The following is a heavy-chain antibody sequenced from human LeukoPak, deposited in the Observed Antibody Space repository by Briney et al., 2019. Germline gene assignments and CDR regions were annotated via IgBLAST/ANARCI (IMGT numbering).Heavy chain of an antibody. CDR2: ISTYNGNT. CDR3: ARDRSCSGGSCYWYYYYGMDV. J-gene: IGHJ6*02. D-gene: IGHD2-15*01. Sequence: ASVKVSCKASGYTFTSYSINWVRQAPGQGLEWMGWISTYNGNTNYAQKLQGRVTMTTDTSTSTAYMELRSLRSDDTAVYYCARDRSCSGGSCYWYYYYGMDVWGQGTTVTVSS. V-gene: IGHV1-18*01. CDR1: GYTFTSYS.